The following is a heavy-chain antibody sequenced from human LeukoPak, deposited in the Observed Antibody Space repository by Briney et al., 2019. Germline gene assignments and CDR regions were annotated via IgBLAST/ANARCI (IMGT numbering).Heavy chain of an antibody. CDR1: GGSISSSSYY. D-gene: IGHD6-6*01. V-gene: IGHV4-39*07. CDR2: IYYSGST. J-gene: IGHJ6*02. Sequence: SETLSLTCTVSGGSISSSSYYWGWIRQPPGKGLEWIGSIYYSGSTNYNPSLKSRVTISVDTSKNQFSLKLSSVTAADTAVYYCARLWARGYYYYGMDVWGQGTTVTVSS. CDR3: ARLWARGYYYYGMDV.